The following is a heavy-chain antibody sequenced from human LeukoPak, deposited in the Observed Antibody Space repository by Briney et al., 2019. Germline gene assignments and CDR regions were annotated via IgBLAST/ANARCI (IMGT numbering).Heavy chain of an antibody. CDR2: ISGSGSST. J-gene: IGHJ2*01. CDR3: AKGDVVAATSSFFDL. D-gene: IGHD1-26*01. Sequence: GGALRLSCAASGFAFSSYAMSWVRQAPGTGLEGVSSISGSGSSTYYADSVKGRFTISRDNSKNTLYLQMNSLRAEDTAVYYCAKGDVVAATSSFFDLWGRGTLVPVSS. V-gene: IGHV3-23*01. CDR1: GFAFSSYA.